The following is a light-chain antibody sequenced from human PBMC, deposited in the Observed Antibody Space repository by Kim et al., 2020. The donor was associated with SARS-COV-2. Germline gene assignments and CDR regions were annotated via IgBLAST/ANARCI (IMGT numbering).Light chain of an antibody. J-gene: IGKJ2*01. CDR1: QGISSF. CDR3: QQFQSYPYT. CDR2: AAS. V-gene: IGKV1-9*01. Sequence: ASLGDRVTTTCRASQGISSFLAWFQQKPGKAPEHLIYAASTLQSGVPSRFSGSGSGTEYSLTITGLQPEDFATYFCQQFQSYPYTFGQGTKLEI.